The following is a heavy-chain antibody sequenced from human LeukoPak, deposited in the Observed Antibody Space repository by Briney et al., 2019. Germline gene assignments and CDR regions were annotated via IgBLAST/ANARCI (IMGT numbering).Heavy chain of an antibody. Sequence: SETLSLTCAVYGWTFSGYYWSWIRQPPGKGLEWIGEINHSGSTNYNPSLKSRVTISVDTSKNQFSLKLSSVTAADTAVYYCARLPADRIAAAGTGGGDYWGQGTLVTVSS. CDR3: ARLPADRIAAAGTGGGDY. J-gene: IGHJ4*02. CDR1: GWTFSGYY. D-gene: IGHD6-13*01. CDR2: INHSGST. V-gene: IGHV4-34*01.